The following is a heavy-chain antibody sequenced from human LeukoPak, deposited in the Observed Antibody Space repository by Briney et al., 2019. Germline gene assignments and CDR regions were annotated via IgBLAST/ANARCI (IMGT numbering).Heavy chain of an antibody. CDR2: IFYRGIT. CDR1: GGSISSSSYY. D-gene: IGHD5-12*01. V-gene: IGHV4-39*07. J-gene: IGHJ4*02. CDR3: ARAGAAYSGYVYFDY. Sequence: PSETLSLTCTVSGGSISSSSYYWGWIRQPPGKGLEWIGTIFYRGITNYNPSLKSRVTISVDTSKNQFSLKLSSVTAADTAVYYCARAGAAYSGYVYFDYWGQGTLVTVSS.